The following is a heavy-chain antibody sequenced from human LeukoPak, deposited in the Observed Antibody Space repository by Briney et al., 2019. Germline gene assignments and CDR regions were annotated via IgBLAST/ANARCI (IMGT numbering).Heavy chain of an antibody. J-gene: IGHJ4*02. CDR3: ARGARPADYYDSSGSFSDY. D-gene: IGHD3-22*01. CDR1: GFTFSSYW. V-gene: IGHV3-7*01. CDR2: IKQDGSEK. Sequence: PGGSLRLSCAASGFTFSSYWMSWVRQAPGKGLEWVANIKQDGSEKYYVDSVKGRFTISRDNAKNSLYLQMNSLRAEDTAVYYCARGARPADYYDSSGSFSDYWGQGTLVTVSS.